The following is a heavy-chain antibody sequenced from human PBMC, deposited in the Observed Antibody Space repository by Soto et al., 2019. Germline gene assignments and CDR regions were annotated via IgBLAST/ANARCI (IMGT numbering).Heavy chain of an antibody. V-gene: IGHV4-34*01. CDR2: INHSGST. D-gene: IGHD5-18*01. CDR1: GGSFSGYY. J-gene: IGHJ4*02. CDR3: ARLDTAMVKGGDY. Sequence: KPSETLSLTCAVYGGSFSGYYWSWIRQPPGKGLEWIGEINHSGSTNYNPSLKSRVTISVDTSKNQFSLKLSSVTAADTAVYYCARLDTAMVKGGDYWGQGTLVTVSS.